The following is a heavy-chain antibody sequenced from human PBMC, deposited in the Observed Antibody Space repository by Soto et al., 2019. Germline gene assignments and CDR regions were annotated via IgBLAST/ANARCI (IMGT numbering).Heavy chain of an antibody. CDR1: GFTFNNAW. CDR2: IKSYSDGGTR. J-gene: IGHJ4*02. Sequence: EVQLVESGGGLVKPGGSLRLSCEGSGFTFNNAWMSWIRQAPGKGPEWVGRIKSYSDGGTRDYAASVKSRVTISRDDSKNTVYLQMNNLKTEDTAVYYCTQGTLRQDSTGYHYLDDLGRGTLVTASP. CDR3: TQGTLRQDSTGYHYLDD. V-gene: IGHV3-15*01. D-gene: IGHD3-22*01.